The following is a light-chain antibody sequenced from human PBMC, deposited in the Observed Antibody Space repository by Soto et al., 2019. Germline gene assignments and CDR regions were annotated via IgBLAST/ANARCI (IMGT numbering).Light chain of an antibody. CDR2: EVT. V-gene: IGLV2-8*01. J-gene: IGLJ1*01. CDR1: SSDVGGYDY. CDR3: SSYAGSNNFV. Sequence: ALTQPPSASGSPGQSVTISCTGTSSDVGGYDYVSWYQQHPGKAPKLMIYEVTKRPSGVPDRYSGSKSGNTASLTVSGLQAEDEADYYCSSYAGSNNFVFGTGTKVTVL.